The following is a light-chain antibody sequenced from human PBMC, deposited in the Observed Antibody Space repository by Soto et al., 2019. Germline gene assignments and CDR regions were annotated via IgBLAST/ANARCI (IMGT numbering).Light chain of an antibody. J-gene: IGLJ2*01. V-gene: IGLV2-8*01. CDR3: NSYAGSNTMV. CDR1: SSDVGGYDY. CDR2: EVS. Sequence: QSALTQPASVSGSPGQSITISCTGTSSDVGGYDYVSWYQLHPGKAPKLIIYEVSKRPAGVPDRFSGSKSGNTASLTVSGLQAEDEADYHCNSYAGSNTMVFGGGTKLTVL.